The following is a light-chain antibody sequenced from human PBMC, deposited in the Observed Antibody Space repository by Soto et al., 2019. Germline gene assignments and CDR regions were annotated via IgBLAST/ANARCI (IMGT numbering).Light chain of an antibody. CDR3: QQYGSSLWT. J-gene: IGKJ1*01. V-gene: IGKV1-5*01. CDR2: DAS. CDR1: QGISSW. Sequence: DIQMTQSPSSLSAYLGDRVTITCRASQGISSWLAWYQQEPGKAPKLLIYDASSLESGVPSRFSGSGSGTDFTLTTSRLEPEDFAVYYCQQYGSSLWTFGQGTKVDIK.